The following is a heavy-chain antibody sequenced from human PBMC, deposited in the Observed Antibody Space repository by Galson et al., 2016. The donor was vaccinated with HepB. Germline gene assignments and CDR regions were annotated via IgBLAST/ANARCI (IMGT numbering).Heavy chain of an antibody. CDR2: LSVSGAYT. J-gene: IGHJ4*02. CDR3: AKISVQYCYHYWGFDY. V-gene: IGHV3-23*01. CDR1: GFTFRTYS. D-gene: IGHD2-21*02. Sequence: SLRLSCAASGFTFRTYSMNWVRQAPGKGLEWVSSLSVSGAYTYYADSVKGRFTISRDNSKTTLYLQMNSLRVEDTAVYYCAKISVQYCYHYWGFDYWGQGTLVTVSS.